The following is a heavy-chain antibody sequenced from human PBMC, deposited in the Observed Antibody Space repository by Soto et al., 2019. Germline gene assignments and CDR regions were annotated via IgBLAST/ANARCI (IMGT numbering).Heavy chain of an antibody. CDR3: ASIVTTAGGMDV. D-gene: IGHD4-4*01. CDR2: INPNRGRT. J-gene: IGHJ6*02. CDR1: GYTFTGYY. V-gene: IGHV1-2*02. Sequence: GASVKVSCKASGYTFTGYYMHWVRQAPGQGLEWMGWINPNRGRTDRAQKFQGRVTMTRDTSISTAYMELSRLRSDDTAVYYCASIVTTAGGMDVWGRGTTVTVSS.